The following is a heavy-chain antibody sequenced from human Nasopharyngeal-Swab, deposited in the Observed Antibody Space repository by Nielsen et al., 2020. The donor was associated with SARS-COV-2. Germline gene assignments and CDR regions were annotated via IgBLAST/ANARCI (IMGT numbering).Heavy chain of an antibody. CDR1: GFTFTSYS. J-gene: IGHJ4*02. D-gene: IGHD6-13*01. CDR3: ARDGSGWSRDY. V-gene: IGHV3-21*06. Sequence: GDSLKISCEASGFTFTSYSINWFRQAQGTGLEWVSLIGHDGRATFYPDSRKGRFTTSRDNAQNLVYLQINSLRAEDTAVYYCARDGSGWSRDYWGQGTLVTVSS. CDR2: IGHDGRAT.